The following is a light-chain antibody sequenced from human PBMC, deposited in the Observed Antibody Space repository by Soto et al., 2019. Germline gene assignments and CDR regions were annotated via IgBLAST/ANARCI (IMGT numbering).Light chain of an antibody. CDR3: QQYSDLPLT. Sequence: EIVLTQSPGTLSLSPGERATLSCRASQNVNRNYVAWYQHKPGQAHRLLIYGASNRATGIPDRFSGGGSGTDFTLTISRLEPEDFALYYCQQYSDLPLTSGGGTKVEI. V-gene: IGKV3-20*01. J-gene: IGKJ4*01. CDR1: QNVNRNY. CDR2: GAS.